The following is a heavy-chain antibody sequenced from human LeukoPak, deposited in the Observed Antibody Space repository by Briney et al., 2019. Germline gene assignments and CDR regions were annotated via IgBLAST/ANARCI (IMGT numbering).Heavy chain of an antibody. CDR1: GFTFSDHG. CDR3: AKVASYGYPSYYFDY. CDR2: ITGSGALT. V-gene: IGHV3-23*01. Sequence: PGGSLRLSCVGSGFTFSDHGMNWVRQAPGKGLEWLSSITGSGALTYYADSVKGRFTISRDNSKNTLYLQMNSLRAEDTAVYYCAKVASYGYPSYYFDYWGQGTLVTVSS. J-gene: IGHJ4*02. D-gene: IGHD5-18*01.